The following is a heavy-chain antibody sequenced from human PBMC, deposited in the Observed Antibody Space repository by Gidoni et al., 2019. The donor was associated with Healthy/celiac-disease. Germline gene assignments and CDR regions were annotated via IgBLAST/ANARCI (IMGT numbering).Heavy chain of an antibody. CDR1: GFTFSSYW. V-gene: IGHV3-74*01. Sequence: EVQLVESGGGLVQPGGSLRLSCAASGFTFSSYWMHWVRQAPGKGLVWVSRINSDGSSTSYADSVKGRFTISRDNAKNTLYLQMNSLRAEDTAVYYCARRGLPKGDCSSTSCYSLYYYYGMDVWGQGTTVTVSS. D-gene: IGHD2-2*02. CDR2: INSDGSST. CDR3: ARRGLPKGDCSSTSCYSLYYYYGMDV. J-gene: IGHJ6*02.